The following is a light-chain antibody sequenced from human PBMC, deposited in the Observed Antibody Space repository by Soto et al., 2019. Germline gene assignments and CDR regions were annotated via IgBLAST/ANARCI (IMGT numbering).Light chain of an antibody. V-gene: IGLV2-14*01. CDR2: EVS. Sequence: QSALTQPASVSGSPGQSITISCTGTSSDVGGYNYVSWYQHHPGNAPKLMIYEVSNRPSGVSNRFSGSKSGNTASLTISGLQAEDEADYYCTSYTSSTTLVLLGGGTKLTVL. CDR1: SSDVGGYNY. J-gene: IGLJ2*01. CDR3: TSYTSSTTLVL.